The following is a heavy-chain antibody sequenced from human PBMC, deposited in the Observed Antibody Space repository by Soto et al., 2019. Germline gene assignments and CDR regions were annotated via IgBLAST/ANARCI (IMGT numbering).Heavy chain of an antibody. CDR2: ISGYNGNT. V-gene: IGHV1-18*01. CDR3: ARDRGYNWNYGWFDP. CDR1: GYTFTSYG. J-gene: IGHJ5*02. Sequence: QVQLVQSGAEVKKPGASVKVSCKASGYTFTSYGISWVRQAPGQGREWMGRISGYNGNTNYAQTLQVRVTMTTDTSTSTAYMELRSLSSDDTAVYYCARDRGYNWNYGWFDPWGQGTLVTVSS. D-gene: IGHD1-7*01.